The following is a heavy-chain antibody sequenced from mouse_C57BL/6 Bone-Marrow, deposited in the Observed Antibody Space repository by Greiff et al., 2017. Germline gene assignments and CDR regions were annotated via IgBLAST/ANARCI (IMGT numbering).Heavy chain of an antibody. D-gene: IGHD1-1*01. CDR3: TGTTVV. CDR1: GFTFSNYW. CDR2: IRLKSDNYAT. Sequence: DVMLVESGGGLVQPGGSMKLSCVASGFTFSNYWMNWVRQSPEKGLEWVAQIRLKSDNYATHYAVSVKGRFTISRDDSKSIVYLQMNNLRAEDTGIYYCTGTTVVWGQGTTLTVSS. J-gene: IGHJ2*01. V-gene: IGHV6-3*01.